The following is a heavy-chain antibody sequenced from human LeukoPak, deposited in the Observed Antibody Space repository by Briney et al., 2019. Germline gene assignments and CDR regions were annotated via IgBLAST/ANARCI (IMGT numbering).Heavy chain of an antibody. CDR3: TTGGVVVVPAASAPDY. D-gene: IGHD2-2*01. CDR2: IKSKTDGGTT. J-gene: IGHJ4*02. V-gene: IGHV3-15*01. Sequence: GGSLRLSCAASGFTFSNAWMIWGPQAPGEGLGWVGRIKSKTDGGTTDYAAPVKGRFTISRDNSKNTLYLQMNSLKTEDTAVYYCTTGGVVVVPAASAPDYWGQGTLVTVSS. CDR1: GFTFSNAW.